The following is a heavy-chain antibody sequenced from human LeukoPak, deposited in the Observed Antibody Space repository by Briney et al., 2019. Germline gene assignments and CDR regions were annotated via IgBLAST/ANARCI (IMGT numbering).Heavy chain of an antibody. J-gene: IGHJ4*02. Sequence: PGGSLRLSCVTSGFTFSNYEMTWVRQAPGKGLEWVSYISGSGSTKHYADSVRGRFSISRDNAKNSLYLQMDSLRGEDTGVYYCARDREYYDFWSGYDYYFDYWGQGTLVTVSS. V-gene: IGHV3-48*03. CDR1: GFTFSNYE. CDR3: ARDREYYDFWSGYDYYFDY. CDR2: ISGSGSTK. D-gene: IGHD3-3*01.